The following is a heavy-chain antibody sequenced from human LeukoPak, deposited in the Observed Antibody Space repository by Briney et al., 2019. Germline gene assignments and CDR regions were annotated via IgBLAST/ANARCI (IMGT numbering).Heavy chain of an antibody. CDR2: ISSSGNTI. J-gene: IGHJ4*02. Sequence: GGSLRLSCAASGFTFSDYYMHWIRQAPGKGLEWVSYISSSGNTIYYADSVKGRFTISRDSSKNTLFLQMNRLRPEDAAVYYCAKAPVTTCRGAFCYPFDYWGLGTLVTVSS. CDR1: GFTFSDYY. V-gene: IGHV3-11*01. D-gene: IGHD2-15*01. CDR3: AKAPVTTCRGAFCYPFDY.